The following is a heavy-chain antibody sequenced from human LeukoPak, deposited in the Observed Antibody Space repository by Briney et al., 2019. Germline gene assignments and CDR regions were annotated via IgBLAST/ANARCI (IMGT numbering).Heavy chain of an antibody. J-gene: IGHJ4*02. CDR1: GFTFGSYA. CDR3: AKDRENIVVVTAYDY. CDR2: ISDSGGST. D-gene: IGHD2-21*02. Sequence: PGGSLRLSCAASGFTFGSYAMSWVRQAPGKGLEWVSAISDSGGSTYYADSVKGRFTISRDNSKNTLYLQMNSLRAEDTAVYYCAKDRENIVVVTAYDYWGQGTLVTVS. V-gene: IGHV3-23*01.